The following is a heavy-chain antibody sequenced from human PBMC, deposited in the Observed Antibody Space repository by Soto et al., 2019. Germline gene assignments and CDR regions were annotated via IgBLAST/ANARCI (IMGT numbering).Heavy chain of an antibody. CDR1: GFTFGDYA. V-gene: IGHV3-49*05. CDR3: SRGGGYSYKDV. CDR2: VRSKDHGGKK. D-gene: IGHD2-15*01. J-gene: IGHJ6*03. Sequence: EVQLVESGGGLVKPGRSLRLSCTTSGFTFGDYAMSWFRQAPGKGLEWVGFVRSKDHGGKKVDSASVKGRFTISRDDSKSSAYLQMYRLKIEDSAVYYCSRGGGYSYKDVWGKGATVTVSS.